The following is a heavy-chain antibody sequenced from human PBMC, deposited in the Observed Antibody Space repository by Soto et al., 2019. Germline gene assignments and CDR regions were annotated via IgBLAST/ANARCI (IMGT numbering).Heavy chain of an antibody. CDR1: GFTFSNYA. J-gene: IGHJ3*02. D-gene: IGHD3-22*01. Sequence: GILRLSCSASGFTFSNYAMHWVRQAPGKGLEYVSAIVRNGGSTYYADSVKGRFTISRDNSKNTLYLQMSSLRAEDTAVYYCASGGYYYDSSGKHAFDIWGQGTMVTVSS. CDR2: IVRNGGST. V-gene: IGHV3-64D*06. CDR3: ASGGYYYDSSGKHAFDI.